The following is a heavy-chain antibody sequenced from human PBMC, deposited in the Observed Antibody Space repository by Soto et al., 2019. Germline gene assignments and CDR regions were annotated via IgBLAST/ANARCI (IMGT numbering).Heavy chain of an antibody. V-gene: IGHV3-48*02. CDR2: ISDNSSVI. J-gene: IGHJ4*02. D-gene: IGHD2-8*01. Sequence: SLRLSCAASGFTFSTYSINWVRQAPGKGLEWISYISDNSSVIYYADAVKGRFTISRDNAKNSLYLQMNSLRDEDTAVYYRARDRDAYCSKGICSGPYFDYWGQGTLVTVSS. CDR3: ARDRDAYCSKGICSGPYFDY. CDR1: GFTFSTYS.